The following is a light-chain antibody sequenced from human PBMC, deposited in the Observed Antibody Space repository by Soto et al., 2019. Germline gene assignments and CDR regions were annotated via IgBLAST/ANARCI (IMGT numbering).Light chain of an antibody. V-gene: IGLV4-69*01. CDR3: QPWGTGIGV. Sequence: HLVLTQSPSASASLGASVKLTCTLSSGHSSYAIAWHQQQPEKGPRYLMKLNSDGSHSKGDGIPDRFSGSSSGAERYLTITSLQSEDEADYYCQPWGTGIGVFGGGTKLTVL. CDR1: SGHSSYA. J-gene: IGLJ3*02. CDR2: LNSDGSH.